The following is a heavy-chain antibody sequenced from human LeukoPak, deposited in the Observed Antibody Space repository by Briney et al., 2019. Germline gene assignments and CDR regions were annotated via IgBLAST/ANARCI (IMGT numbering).Heavy chain of an antibody. CDR3: ARIDEGGYFDY. J-gene: IGHJ4*02. D-gene: IGHD2-15*01. Sequence: SETLSLTCTVSGGSISSHYWSWIRQPPGKGLEWIGYIYYSGSTNYNPSLKSRVTISVDTSKNQFSLKLSSVTAADTAVYYCARIDEGGYFDYWGQGTLVTVSS. CDR2: IYYSGST. CDR1: GGSISSHY. V-gene: IGHV4-59*11.